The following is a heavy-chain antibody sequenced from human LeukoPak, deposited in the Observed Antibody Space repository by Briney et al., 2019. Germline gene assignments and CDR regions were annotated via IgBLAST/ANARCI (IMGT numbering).Heavy chain of an antibody. Sequence: PSETLSLTCTASGYSISSGYYWGWIRQPPGKRLEWVGSIHSSGNTYYNPTLKSRVTISVDTSKNQFSLNLTSVTAADAAVYYCARDLGYSGFDWAPWGQGTLVTVSS. V-gene: IGHV4-38-2*02. CDR1: GYSISSGYY. D-gene: IGHD5-12*01. CDR2: IHSSGNT. J-gene: IGHJ5*02. CDR3: ARDLGYSGFDWAP.